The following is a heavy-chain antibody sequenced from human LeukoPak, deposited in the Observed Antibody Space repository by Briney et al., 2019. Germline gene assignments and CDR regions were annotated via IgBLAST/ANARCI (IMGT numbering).Heavy chain of an antibody. CDR3: AKALMVRGKQAKYYFDY. CDR2: ISVIGCST. J-gene: IGHJ4*02. V-gene: IGHV3-23*01. CDR1: GFTFSSYA. Sequence: GGSLRLSCAASGFTFSSYAMSWVRQAPGKGLEGVSAISVIGCSTYYADSVKGRFTISRDNSKNPLYLQMTSLRAEDTAVYYCAKALMVRGKQAKYYFDYWGQGTLVTVSS. D-gene: IGHD3-10*01.